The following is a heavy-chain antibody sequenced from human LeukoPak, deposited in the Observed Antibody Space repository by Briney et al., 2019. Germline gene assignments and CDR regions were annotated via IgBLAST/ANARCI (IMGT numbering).Heavy chain of an antibody. CDR3: AKVLRWWELLPPFDY. Sequence: PGGSLRLSCAASGFTFSSYAMSWVRQAPGKGLEWVSAISGSGGITYYADSVKGRFTISRDNSKNTLYLQMNSLRAKDTAVYYCAKVLRWWELLPPFDYWGQGTLVTVSS. D-gene: IGHD1-26*01. J-gene: IGHJ4*02. V-gene: IGHV3-23*01. CDR2: ISGSGGIT. CDR1: GFTFSSYA.